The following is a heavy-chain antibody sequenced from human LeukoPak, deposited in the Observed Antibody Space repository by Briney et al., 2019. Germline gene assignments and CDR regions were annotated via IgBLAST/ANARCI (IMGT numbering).Heavy chain of an antibody. D-gene: IGHD3-3*01. V-gene: IGHV1-2*02. Sequence: ASVKVSCKASGYTFTGYYIHWVRQAPGQGLEWMGWINPNSGGTNYAQKFQGRVTMTRDTSISTAYMELSRLRPDDTAVYYCARDTARITIFGVAKYMDVWGKGTTVTVSS. J-gene: IGHJ6*03. CDR2: INPNSGGT. CDR3: ARDTARITIFGVAKYMDV. CDR1: GYTFTGYY.